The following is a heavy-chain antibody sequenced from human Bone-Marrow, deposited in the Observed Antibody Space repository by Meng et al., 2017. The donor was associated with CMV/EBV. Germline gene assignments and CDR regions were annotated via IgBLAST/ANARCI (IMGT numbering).Heavy chain of an antibody. Sequence: GESLKISCAASGFTFSNYAISWVRQAPGKGLEWVSAISGSGGSTYYADSVKGRFTISRDNSKNTLYLQMNSLRAEDTAVYYCAKGALAAAGLIDYWGQGTLVTVSS. CDR1: GFTFSNYA. J-gene: IGHJ4*02. D-gene: IGHD6-13*01. CDR3: AKGALAAAGLIDY. CDR2: ISGSGGST. V-gene: IGHV3-23*01.